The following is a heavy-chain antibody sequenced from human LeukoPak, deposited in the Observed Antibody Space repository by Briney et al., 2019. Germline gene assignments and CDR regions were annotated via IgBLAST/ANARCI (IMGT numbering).Heavy chain of an antibody. CDR3: ARNYDFWSGLDPDV. CDR1: GFTFSSYS. J-gene: IGHJ6*04. CDR2: ISSSGSTI. D-gene: IGHD3-3*01. Sequence: GGSLRLSCAASGFTFSSYSMNWVRQAPGKGLEWVSSISSSGSTIYYADPVKGRFTISRDNAKNSLYLQMNSLRAEDTAVYYCARNYDFWSGLDPDVWGKGTTVTVSS. V-gene: IGHV3-48*04.